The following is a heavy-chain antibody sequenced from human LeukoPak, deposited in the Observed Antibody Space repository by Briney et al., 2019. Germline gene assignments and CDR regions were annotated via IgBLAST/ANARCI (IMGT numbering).Heavy chain of an antibody. Sequence: GESLKISCKGSGYSFPSSWIGWVRQMPGKGLEWMGIIYPGDSDTRYSPSFQGQVTISADKSISTAYLQWRSLKASDTAMYYSARSSGTYNRFDYWGQGTLVTVSS. CDR1: GYSFPSSW. J-gene: IGHJ4*02. D-gene: IGHD1-26*01. CDR2: IYPGDSDT. CDR3: ARSSGTYNRFDY. V-gene: IGHV5-51*01.